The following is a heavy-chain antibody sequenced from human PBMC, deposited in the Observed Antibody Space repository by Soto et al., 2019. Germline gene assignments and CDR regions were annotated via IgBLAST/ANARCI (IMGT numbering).Heavy chain of an antibody. CDR1: GGSISSYY. V-gene: IGHV4-59*08. CDR3: ARRNRNYYDSSGPVFDY. D-gene: IGHD3-22*01. Sequence: PSETLSLTCTVSGGSISSYYWSWIRQPPGKGLEWIGYIYYSGSTNYNPSLKSRVTISVDTSKNQFSLKLSSVTAADTAVYYCARRNRNYYDSSGPVFDYWGQGTLVTVSS. CDR2: IYYSGST. J-gene: IGHJ4*02.